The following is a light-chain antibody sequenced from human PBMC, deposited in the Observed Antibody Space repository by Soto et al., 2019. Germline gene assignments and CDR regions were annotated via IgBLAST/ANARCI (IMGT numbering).Light chain of an antibody. CDR3: MQALQIPLT. V-gene: IGKV2-28*01. Sequence: DIGMTQSPLSLPVTPGEPASISCRSSQSLLHSNGFKYLDWYLQKPGQSPQLLIYLGSNRASGVPDRFSGSGSGTDFTLKISRVEAEDVGVYYCMQALQIPLTVGGGTKVEIK. CDR2: LGS. CDR1: QSLLHSNGFKY. J-gene: IGKJ4*01.